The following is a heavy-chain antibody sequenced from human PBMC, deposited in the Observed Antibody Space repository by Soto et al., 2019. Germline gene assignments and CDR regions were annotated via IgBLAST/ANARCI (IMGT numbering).Heavy chain of an antibody. CDR2: ISGTSVEE. CDR1: GLTFSNYG. D-gene: IGHD2-21*01. J-gene: IGHJ5*01. Sequence: EVQLLESGGVLVQPGGSLTLSCTASGLTFSNYGMSWVRHAPGKGLEWVSDISGTSVEEHHADSVHGRFTISRDNSKNPLQLQMNSLRPYDTAIYYCVKALAAVGEEWFDSWGQGSLVTVSS. V-gene: IGHV3-23*01. CDR3: VKALAAVGEEWFDS.